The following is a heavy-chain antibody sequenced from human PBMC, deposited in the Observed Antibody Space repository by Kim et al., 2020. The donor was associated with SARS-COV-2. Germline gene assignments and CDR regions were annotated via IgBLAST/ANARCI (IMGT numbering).Heavy chain of an antibody. D-gene: IGHD3-22*01. Sequence: ASVKVSCKASGYTFTSYGISWVRQAPGQGLEWMGWISAYNGNTNYAQKLQGRVTMTTDTSTSTAYMELRSLRSDDTAVYYCASGYYYDSSGYYPTGYWGQGTLVTVSS. J-gene: IGHJ4*02. V-gene: IGHV1-18*01. CDR2: ISAYNGNT. CDR1: GYTFTSYG. CDR3: ASGYYYDSSGYYPTGY.